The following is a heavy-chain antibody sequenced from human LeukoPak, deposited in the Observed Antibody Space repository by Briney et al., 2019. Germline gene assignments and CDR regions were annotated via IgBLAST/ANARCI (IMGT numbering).Heavy chain of an antibody. Sequence: GGSLRLSCAASGFTFSNYVMQWVRQAPGKGLEWVALIAHDGSNKYYADSVKGRFTISRDNFKKTLYLQMNSLRAEDTAVYYCAKSTFRSGFYWGQGTLVTVSS. CDR3: AKSTFRSGFY. D-gene: IGHD3-3*01. CDR2: IAHDGSNK. V-gene: IGHV3-30*18. CDR1: GFTFSNYV. J-gene: IGHJ4*02.